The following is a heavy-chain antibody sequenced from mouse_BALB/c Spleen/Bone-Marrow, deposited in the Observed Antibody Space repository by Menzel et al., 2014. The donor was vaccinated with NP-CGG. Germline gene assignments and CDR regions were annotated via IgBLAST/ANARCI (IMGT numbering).Heavy chain of an antibody. CDR2: ISNGGGST. CDR3: ARRRSLYYAMDY. J-gene: IGHJ4*01. CDR1: GFTFSSFG. Sequence: EVQRVESGGGLVQPGGSRKLSCAGSGFTFSSFGMHWVRQAPEKRLEWVAYISNGGGSTYYPDTVKGRFTISRDNAKNTLYLQMSRLKSEDTAMYYCARRRSLYYAMDYWGQGTSVTVSS. D-gene: IGHD1-1*01. V-gene: IGHV5-12*01.